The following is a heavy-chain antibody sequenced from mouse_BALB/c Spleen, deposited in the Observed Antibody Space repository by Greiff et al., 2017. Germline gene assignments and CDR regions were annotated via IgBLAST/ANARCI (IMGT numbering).Heavy chain of an antibody. D-gene: IGHD4-1*01. CDR1: GYSITSYYA. CDR2: ISYSGST. V-gene: IGHV3-2*02. Sequence: EVKLMESGPGLVKPSQSLSLTCTVTGYSITSYYAWNWIRQFPGNKLEWMGYISYSGSTSYNPSLKSRISITRDTSKNQFFLQLNSVTTEDTATYYCAMGRDYAMDYWGQGTSVTVSS. J-gene: IGHJ4*01. CDR3: AMGRDYAMDY.